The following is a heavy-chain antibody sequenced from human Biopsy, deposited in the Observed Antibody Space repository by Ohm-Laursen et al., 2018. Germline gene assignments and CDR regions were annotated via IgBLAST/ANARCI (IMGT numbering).Heavy chain of an antibody. V-gene: IGHV1-18*01. CDR2: INTENGNT. CDR3: ARAKLEPVYYYHGMDV. Sequence: SVKVSCKASGYTFTSYGISWVRQAPGQGLEWMGWINTENGNTIYAQNLQGRVTMTADTSTSTAYMEVTSLRSDDTAVYYCARAKLEPVYYYHGMDVWGQGTTVTVSS. D-gene: IGHD1-1*01. J-gene: IGHJ6*02. CDR1: GYTFTSYG.